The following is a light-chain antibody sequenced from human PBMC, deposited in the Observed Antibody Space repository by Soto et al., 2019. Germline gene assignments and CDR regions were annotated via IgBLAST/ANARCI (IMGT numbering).Light chain of an antibody. CDR2: DAY. CDR1: QSFRGL. CDR3: QQRHMWPIT. V-gene: IGKV3-11*01. Sequence: EVVLTQSPVTLFLSPGERATLSCRASQSFRGLLAWYQQKPGQAPRLLIYDAYNRATGIPPRFSGSGSGTDFTLTISSLEPEDSAVYYCQQRHMWPITFGQETRLEIK. J-gene: IGKJ5*01.